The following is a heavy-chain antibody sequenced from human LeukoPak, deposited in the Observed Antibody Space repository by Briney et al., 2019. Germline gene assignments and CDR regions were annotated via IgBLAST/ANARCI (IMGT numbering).Heavy chain of an antibody. CDR2: IYYSGST. CDR1: GGSISSNSYY. Sequence: SETLSLTCTVSGGSISSNSYYWGWIRQPPGKGLEWIGSIYYSGSTYYNPSLKSRVTISVDTSKNQFSLKLSSVTAADTAVYYCARLSIVVVPAAISVFDPWGQGTLVTVSS. CDR3: ARLSIVVVPAAISVFDP. V-gene: IGHV4-39*01. D-gene: IGHD2-2*02. J-gene: IGHJ5*02.